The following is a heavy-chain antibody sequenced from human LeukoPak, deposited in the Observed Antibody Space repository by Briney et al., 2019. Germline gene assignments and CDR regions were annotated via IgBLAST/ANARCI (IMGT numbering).Heavy chain of an antibody. CDR1: GYSFTTYW. D-gene: IGHD3-22*01. CDR3: ARQPYDSSGYSGDY. CDR2: IYPGNSDT. Sequence: GESLKIPCKGSGYSFTTYWIGWVRQMPGKGLEWMGIIYPGNSDTRYSPSFQGQVTISADKSISTAYLQWSSLKASDTAMYYRARQPYDSSGYSGDYWGQGTLVTVSS. V-gene: IGHV5-51*01. J-gene: IGHJ4*02.